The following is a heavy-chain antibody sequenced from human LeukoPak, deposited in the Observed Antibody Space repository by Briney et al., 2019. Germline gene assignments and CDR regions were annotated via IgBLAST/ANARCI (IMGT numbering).Heavy chain of an antibody. D-gene: IGHD6-19*01. CDR2: IYYSGST. Sequence: SETLSLTCTVSGGSISSSIYYWGWIRQPPGKGLEWIGSIYYSGSTYYNPSLKSRVTISVDTSKNQFSLKLSSVTAADTAVYYCARHGPYWAVAGPEEIWRQGTMVTVSS. CDR3: ARHGPYWAVAGPEEI. J-gene: IGHJ3*02. V-gene: IGHV4-39*01. CDR1: GGSISSSIYY.